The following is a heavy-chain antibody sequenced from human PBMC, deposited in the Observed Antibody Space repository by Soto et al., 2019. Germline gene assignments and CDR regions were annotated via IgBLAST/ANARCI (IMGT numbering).Heavy chain of an antibody. Sequence: SETLSLTCTVSGGSISSYYWSWIRQPPGKGLEWIGYIYYSGSTNYNPSLKSRVTISVDTSKNQFSLKLSSVTAADTAVYYCARDVYYGSGSYYQKPYTWFDPWGQGTLVTVSS. V-gene: IGHV4-59*01. J-gene: IGHJ5*02. D-gene: IGHD3-10*01. CDR2: IYYSGST. CDR1: GGSISSYY. CDR3: ARDVYYGSGSYYQKPYTWFDP.